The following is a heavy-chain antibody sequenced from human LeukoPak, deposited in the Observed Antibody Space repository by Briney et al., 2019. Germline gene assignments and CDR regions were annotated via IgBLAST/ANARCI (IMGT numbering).Heavy chain of an antibody. CDR3: AKDSRNLPFDY. V-gene: IGHV3-30*02. CDR2: LRSDGSNK. CDR1: GFTFSSYG. Sequence: PGGSLRLSCAASGFTFSSYGMHWVRQAPGKGLEWVALLRSDGSNKYYADSVQGRFIISRDNSKNTLYLQMNSLRAEDTAVYYCAKDSRNLPFDYWGQGTLVTVSS. J-gene: IGHJ4*02.